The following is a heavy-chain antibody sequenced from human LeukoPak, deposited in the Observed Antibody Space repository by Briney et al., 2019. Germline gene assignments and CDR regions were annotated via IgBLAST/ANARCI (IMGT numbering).Heavy chain of an antibody. CDR1: GGTFSSYA. J-gene: IGHJ6*03. CDR2: IIPMIGTP. Sequence: SVKVSCKASGGTFSSYAISWVRQAPGQGLEWMGGIIPMIGTPNYAQKFQGRVTITADESTSTAYMELSSLRSEDTAVYYCASHCSSTSCYADYYYMDVWGKGTTVTVSS. V-gene: IGHV1-69*13. CDR3: ASHCSSTSCYADYYYMDV. D-gene: IGHD2-2*01.